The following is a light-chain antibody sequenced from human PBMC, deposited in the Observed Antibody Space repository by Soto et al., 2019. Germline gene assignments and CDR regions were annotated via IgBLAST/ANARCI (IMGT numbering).Light chain of an antibody. V-gene: IGKV3-20*01. CDR1: QSVSSNS. CDR3: QQYGSTPRT. CDR2: GAS. J-gene: IGKJ1*01. Sequence: EIMLTQSPGTLPLSPGERATLSCRASQSVSSNSLAWYQQKPGRAPSLLIYGASSRATGIPDRFSGSGSGTDFTLTIRRLEPEDFAVYYCQQYGSTPRTFGQGTKVEIK.